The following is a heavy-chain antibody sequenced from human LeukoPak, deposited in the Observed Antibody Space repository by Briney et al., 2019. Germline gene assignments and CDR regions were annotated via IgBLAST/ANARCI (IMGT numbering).Heavy chain of an antibody. V-gene: IGHV3-53*01. CDR3: ARDPSSSTVTSNFDH. J-gene: IGHJ4*02. CDR2: LSSGDNT. D-gene: IGHD4-17*01. CDR1: GFIVSSYY. Sequence: PGGSLRLSCAASGFIVSSYYMTWVRQAPGRGLEWVSALSSGDNTHYADSVNGRFTISRDNSKNTLYLQLNSLRAEDTAVYYCARDPSSSTVTSNFDHWGQGTLVTVSS.